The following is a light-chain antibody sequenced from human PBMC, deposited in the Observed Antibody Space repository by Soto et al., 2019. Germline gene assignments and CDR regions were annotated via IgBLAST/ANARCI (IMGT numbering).Light chain of an antibody. CDR2: DAS. CDR3: QQRINWPPVT. CDR1: QSVGTY. V-gene: IGKV3-11*01. Sequence: VLTQSPATLSLSPGERATLSCRASQSVGTYLAWYQQKPGQAPRLLIYDASDRATGIPARFSGSGSGTDFTLTISSLEPEDFAVYYFQQRINWPPVTFGGGTKVEIK. J-gene: IGKJ4*01.